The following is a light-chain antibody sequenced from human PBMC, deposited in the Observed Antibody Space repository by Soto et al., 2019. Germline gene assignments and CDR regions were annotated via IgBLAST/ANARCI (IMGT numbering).Light chain of an antibody. CDR2: DVN. Sequence: QSVLTQPASVSGSPGQSITISCTGTSSDVGGYNYVSWYQQHPGKAPKLMIYDVNNRPSGVSNRFSGSKSDNTASLTISGLQAEDEADYYCCSYTSSNTVLFGGGTKVNVL. J-gene: IGLJ2*01. CDR3: CSYTSSNTVL. CDR1: SSDVGGYNY. V-gene: IGLV2-14*01.